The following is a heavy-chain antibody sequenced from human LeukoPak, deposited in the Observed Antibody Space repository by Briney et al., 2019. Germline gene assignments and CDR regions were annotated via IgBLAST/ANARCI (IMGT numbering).Heavy chain of an antibody. J-gene: IGHJ4*02. V-gene: IGHV4-34*01. D-gene: IGHD3-3*01. Sequence: SETLSLTCAVYGGSFRGYYWSWIRQPPGKGLGWIGEINHSGSTNYNPSLKSRVTISVDTSKNQFSLKLSSVTAADTAVYYCARGDFIPSPTLKDDLWGQGTPVTVSS. CDR1: GGSFRGYY. CDR2: INHSGST. CDR3: ARGDFIPSPTLKDDL.